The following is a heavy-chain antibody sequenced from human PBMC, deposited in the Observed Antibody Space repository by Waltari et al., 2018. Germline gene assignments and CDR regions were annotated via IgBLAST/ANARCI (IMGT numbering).Heavy chain of an antibody. CDR2: ISSSSSYI. CDR1: GFTFSSYS. J-gene: IGHJ4*02. Sequence: EVQLVESGGGLVKPGGSLRLSCAASGFTFSSYSMNWVRQAPGKGLEWVSSISSSSSYIYYADSVKGRFTISRDNAKNSLYLQMNSLRAEDTAVYYCAGHCTGGVCWSGWGQGTLVTVSS. CDR3: AGHCTGGVCWSG. D-gene: IGHD2-8*02. V-gene: IGHV3-21*01.